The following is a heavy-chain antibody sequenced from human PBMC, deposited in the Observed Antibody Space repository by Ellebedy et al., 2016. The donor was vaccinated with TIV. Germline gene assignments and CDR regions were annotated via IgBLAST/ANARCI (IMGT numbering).Heavy chain of an antibody. CDR3: AGRIKMM. Sequence: PSETLSLTCAASGITFSSYSMSWVRQAPGKGLEWVSDISNNGAHTYYADSVKGRFTISRDNANNLLYLQRTSLRAEDKAVYYCAGRIKMMWGQGTLVTVSS. D-gene: IGHD3-16*01. V-gene: IGHV3-21*01. CDR2: ISNNGAHT. J-gene: IGHJ4*02. CDR1: GITFSSYS.